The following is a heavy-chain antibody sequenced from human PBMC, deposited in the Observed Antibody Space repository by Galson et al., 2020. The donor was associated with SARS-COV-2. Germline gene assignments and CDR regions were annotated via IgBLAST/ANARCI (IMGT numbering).Heavy chain of an antibody. CDR2: ISYDGSNK. D-gene: IGHD6-19*01. V-gene: IGHV3-30*18. Sequence: LSLTCAASGFTFSSYGMHWVRQAPGKGLEWVAVISYDGSNKYYADSVKGRFTISRDNSKNTLYLQMNSLRAEDTAVYYCANNRKRRPMYSSGWYFGMDVWGQGTTVTVSS. CDR1: GFTFSSYG. J-gene: IGHJ6*02. CDR3: ANNRKRRPMYSSGWYFGMDV.